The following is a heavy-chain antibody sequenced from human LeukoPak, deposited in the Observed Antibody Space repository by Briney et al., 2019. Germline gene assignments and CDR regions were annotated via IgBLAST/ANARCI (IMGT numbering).Heavy chain of an antibody. CDR3: ARDWAQYYYDSSGYYLDY. V-gene: IGHV4-39*07. D-gene: IGHD3-22*01. CDR2: IYYSGST. CDR1: GGSISSSSYY. Sequence: SETLSLTCTVSGGSISSSSYYWGWIRQPPGKGLEWIGSIYYSGSTYYNPSLKSRVTISVDTSKNQFSLKLSSVTAADTAVYYCARDWAQYYYDSSGYYLDYWGQGTLVTVSS. J-gene: IGHJ4*02.